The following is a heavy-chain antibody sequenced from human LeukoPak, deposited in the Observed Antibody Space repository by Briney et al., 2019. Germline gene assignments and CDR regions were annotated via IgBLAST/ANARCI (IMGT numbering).Heavy chain of an antibody. CDR2: INPSGGST. CDR1: GGTFSSYA. J-gene: IGHJ4*02. Sequence: ASVKVSCKASGGTFSSYAISWVRQAPGQGLEWMGIINPSGGSTSYAQKFQGRVTMTRDTSTSTVYMELSSLRSEDTAVYYCARDGRLWLQYYVYWGQGTLVTVSS. D-gene: IGHD5-24*01. V-gene: IGHV1-46*01. CDR3: ARDGRLWLQYYVY.